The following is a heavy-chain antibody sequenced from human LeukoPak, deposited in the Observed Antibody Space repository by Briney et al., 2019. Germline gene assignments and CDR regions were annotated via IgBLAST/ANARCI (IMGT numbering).Heavy chain of an antibody. CDR3: AGMTDGYNIFDY. CDR1: GGSISSSNW. V-gene: IGHV4-4*02. J-gene: IGHJ4*02. CDR2: IYHSGST. Sequence: SGTLSLTCAVSGGSISSSNWWSWVRQSPGKGLEWIGEIYHSGSTNYNPSLKSPVTISVDKSKNQFSLKLSSVTAADTAVYYCAGMTDGYNIFDYWGQGTLVTVSS. D-gene: IGHD5-24*01.